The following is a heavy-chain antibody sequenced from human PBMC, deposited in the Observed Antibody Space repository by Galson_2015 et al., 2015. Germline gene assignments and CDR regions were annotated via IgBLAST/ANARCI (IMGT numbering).Heavy chain of an antibody. CDR1: GFTFSSYA. D-gene: IGHD3-22*01. Sequence: SLRLSCAASGFTFSSYAMHWVRQAPGKGLEWVAVISYDGSNKYYADSVKGRFTISRDNSKNTLYLQMNSLRAEDTAVYYCAKVATYYYDSSTTLGPDYWGQGTLVTVSS. CDR3: AKVATYYYDSSTTLGPDY. J-gene: IGHJ4*02. V-gene: IGHV3-30-3*01. CDR2: ISYDGSNK.